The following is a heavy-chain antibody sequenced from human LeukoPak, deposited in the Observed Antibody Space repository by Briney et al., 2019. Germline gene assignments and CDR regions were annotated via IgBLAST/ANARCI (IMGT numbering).Heavy chain of an antibody. V-gene: IGHV1-69*05. CDR3: ASPLAVAGPWGDYFDY. J-gene: IGHJ4*02. CDR1: GGTFSSYA. CDR2: IIPIFGTA. Sequence: GASVKVSCKASGGTFSSYAISWVRQAPGQGLEWMGGIIPIFGTANYAQKFQGRVTITTDESTSTAYMELSSLRSEDTAVYYCASPLAVAGPWGDYFDYWGQGTLVTVSS. D-gene: IGHD6-19*01.